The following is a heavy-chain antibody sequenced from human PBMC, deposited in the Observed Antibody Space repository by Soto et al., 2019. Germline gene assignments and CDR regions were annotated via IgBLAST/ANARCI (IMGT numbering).Heavy chain of an antibody. D-gene: IGHD2-2*01. CDR1: GFTFRSYW. CDR3: ARDSEYQLLPIDY. J-gene: IGHJ4*02. CDR2: IKQDGREK. V-gene: IGHV3-7*03. Sequence: HPVGSLRLSCAASGFTFRSYWMSWVRQAPGKGLEGVANIKQDGREKYYVESVKGRFTISRDNAKNSLYLKMNSLRAEDTDVYYCARDSEYQLLPIDYWGQGTLVTVSS.